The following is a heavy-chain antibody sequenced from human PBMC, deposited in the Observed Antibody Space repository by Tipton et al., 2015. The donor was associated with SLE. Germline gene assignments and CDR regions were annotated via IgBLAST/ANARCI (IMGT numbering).Heavy chain of an antibody. V-gene: IGHV4-59*01. J-gene: IGHJ3*02. Sequence: TLSLTCTVSGGSISSYYWSWIRQPPGKGLEWIGYIYSSGSTNYNPSLKSRVTISVDTSKNQFSLKLSSVAAADTAVYYCARDQGPYAFDIWGQGTMVTVSS. CDR2: IYSSGST. CDR1: GGSISSYY. CDR3: ARDQGPYAFDI.